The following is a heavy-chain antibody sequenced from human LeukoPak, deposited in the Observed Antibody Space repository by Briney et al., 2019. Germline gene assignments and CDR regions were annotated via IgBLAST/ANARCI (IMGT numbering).Heavy chain of an antibody. J-gene: IGHJ4*02. Sequence: SETLSLTXTVSGGSISSYYWSWIRQRPGKGLEWTGYIYYSGSTNYNPSLKSRVTISVDTSKNQFSLKLSSVTAADTAVYYCARATYYYDSSGYLGPLPLDYWGQGTLVTVSS. V-gene: IGHV4-59*01. CDR3: ARATYYYDSSGYLGPLPLDY. D-gene: IGHD3-22*01. CDR2: IYYSGST. CDR1: GGSISSYY.